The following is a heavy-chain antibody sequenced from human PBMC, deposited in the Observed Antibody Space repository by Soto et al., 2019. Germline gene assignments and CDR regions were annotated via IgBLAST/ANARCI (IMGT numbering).Heavy chain of an antibody. CDR2: ISTDGSST. CDR1: GFTFSSFW. J-gene: IGHJ4*02. CDR3: AREEHTSSWSPLDY. V-gene: IGHV3-74*01. Sequence: EEQLVESGGGLVQPGGSLRLSCAASGFTFSSFWMHWVRQAPGKGLVWVSRISTDGSSTYYADSVRGRFTMSRDNAKNTLYLQVNSLKAEDTAVYYCAREEHTSSWSPLDYWGQGTLVTVSS. D-gene: IGHD6-13*01.